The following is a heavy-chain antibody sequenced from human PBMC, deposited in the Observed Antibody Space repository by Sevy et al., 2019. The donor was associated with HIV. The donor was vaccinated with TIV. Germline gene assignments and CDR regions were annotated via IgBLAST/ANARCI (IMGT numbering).Heavy chain of an antibody. Sequence: GGSLRLSCVASGFSFDRYGMHWIRQAPGKGLEWVAVILYEGINKDYGDSVRGRFTISRDNSKNTRYLEMNNLRVDDTAVYYCATGRDYGSGSYDYWGQGTLVTVSS. D-gene: IGHD3-10*01. CDR3: ATGRDYGSGSYDY. V-gene: IGHV3-33*03. CDR2: ILYEGINK. CDR1: GFSFDRYG. J-gene: IGHJ4*02.